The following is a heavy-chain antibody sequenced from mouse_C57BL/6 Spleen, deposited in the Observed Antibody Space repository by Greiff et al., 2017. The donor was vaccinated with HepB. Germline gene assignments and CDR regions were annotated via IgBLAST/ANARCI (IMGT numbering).Heavy chain of an antibody. V-gene: IGHV3-6*01. CDR2: ISYDGSN. D-gene: IGHD1-1*01. CDR1: GYSITSGYY. CDR3: ARDRNYYGSSSFAY. J-gene: IGHJ3*01. Sequence: EVQVVESGPGLVKPSQSLSLTCSVTGYSITSGYYWNWIRQFPGNKLEWMGYISYDGSNNYNPSLKNRISITRDTSMNQFFLKLNSVTTEDTATYYCARDRNYYGSSSFAYWGQGTLVTVSA.